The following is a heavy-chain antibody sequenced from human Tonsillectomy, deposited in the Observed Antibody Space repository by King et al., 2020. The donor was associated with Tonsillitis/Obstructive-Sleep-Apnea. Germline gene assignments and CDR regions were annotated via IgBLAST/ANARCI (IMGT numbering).Heavy chain of an antibody. V-gene: IGHV4-39*01. CDR2: IYYVGST. CDR1: GDSITSSSYY. Sequence: LPLQESGPGLLRPSETLSLTCIVSGDSITSSSYYWGWIRQPPGKGLEWIGSIYYVGSTSYNPSLKSRVTISVDTSKNQFSLKLNSVTAADTAVYFCARPRGGAVTGPFDFWGQGALVTVSS. J-gene: IGHJ4*02. CDR3: ARPRGGAVTGPFDF. D-gene: IGHD6-19*01.